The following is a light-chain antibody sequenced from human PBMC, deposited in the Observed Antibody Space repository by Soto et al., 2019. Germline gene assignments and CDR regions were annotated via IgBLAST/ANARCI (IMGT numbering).Light chain of an antibody. CDR3: QQYGSPPYT. Sequence: EIVLTQSPGTLSLSPGERATLSCRASQSVSSSYLAWYQQKTGQAPRLRIYVASSRATGIPDGFGGSGSGTAFTLTISRLEAENFAVYYCQQYGSPPYTFGQGNKLEIK. V-gene: IGKV3-20*01. J-gene: IGKJ2*01. CDR2: VAS. CDR1: QSVSSSY.